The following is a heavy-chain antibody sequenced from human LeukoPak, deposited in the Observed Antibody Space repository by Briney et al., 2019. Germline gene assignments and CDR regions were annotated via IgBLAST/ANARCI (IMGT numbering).Heavy chain of an antibody. Sequence: SETLSLTCTVSGGSISSYWSWIRQSPGKGLEWIGYIYFTGTTNYNPSLKSRLTISIDTSRNQFSLKLSSAAAADTAIYYCVNGGSYLTKWGQGTLVTVSS. CDR3: VNGGSYLTK. CDR2: IYFTGTT. J-gene: IGHJ4*02. CDR1: GGSISSY. D-gene: IGHD3-10*01. V-gene: IGHV4-59*01.